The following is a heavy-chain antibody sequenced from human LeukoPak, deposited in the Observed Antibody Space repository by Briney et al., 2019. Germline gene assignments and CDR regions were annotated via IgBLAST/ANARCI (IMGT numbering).Heavy chain of an antibody. V-gene: IGHV4-39*07. D-gene: IGHD6-19*01. CDR3: ARESSGWDSGIDY. Sequence: SETLSLTCTVSGGSFNSSYYWGWIRQPPGKGLEWIGSIYYSGSTYYNPSLKSRVTISVDTSKNQFSLKLSSVTAADTAAYYCARESSGWDSGIDYWGQGTLVTVSS. CDR2: IYYSGST. CDR1: GGSFNSSYY. J-gene: IGHJ4*02.